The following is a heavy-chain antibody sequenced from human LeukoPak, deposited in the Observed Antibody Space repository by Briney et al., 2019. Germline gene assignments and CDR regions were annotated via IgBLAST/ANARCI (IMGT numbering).Heavy chain of an antibody. CDR1: GGSISSSDYY. CDR3: ARALGYCSGGSCTRGYNWFDP. D-gene: IGHD2-15*01. Sequence: SETLSLTCTVSGGSISSSDYYWGWIRQPPGKGLEWIGGIYYGGSTYYNPSLKSRVTISVDTSMNQFSLKLSFVTTADTAVYYCARALGYCSGGSCTRGYNWFDPWGQGTLVTVPS. CDR2: IYYGGST. J-gene: IGHJ5*02. V-gene: IGHV4-39*01.